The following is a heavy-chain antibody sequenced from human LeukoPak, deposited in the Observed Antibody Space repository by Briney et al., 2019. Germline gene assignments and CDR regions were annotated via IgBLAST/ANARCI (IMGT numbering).Heavy chain of an antibody. CDR1: GYTFTSYA. Sequence: EASVKVSCKASGYTFTSYAMNWVRQAPGQGLEWMGWINTNTGNPTYAQGFTGRFVFSLDTSVSTAYLQISSLKAEDTAVYYCARDGGPIAAAGFGYWGQGTLVTVSS. V-gene: IGHV7-4-1*02. D-gene: IGHD6-13*01. CDR2: INTNTGNP. J-gene: IGHJ4*02. CDR3: ARDGGPIAAAGFGY.